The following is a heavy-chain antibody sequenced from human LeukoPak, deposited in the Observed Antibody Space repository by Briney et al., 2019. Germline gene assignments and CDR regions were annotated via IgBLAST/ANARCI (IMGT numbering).Heavy chain of an antibody. CDR3: ARANPGADDAFDI. V-gene: IGHV1-8*03. D-gene: IGHD1-14*01. CDR1: GYTFTSYD. J-gene: IGHJ3*02. CDR2: MIPNSGNT. Sequence: ASVKVSCKASGYTFTSYDINWVRQATGQGLEWMGWMIPNSGNTGYAQKFQGRVTITRNTSISTAYMELSSLRSEDTAVYYCARANPGADDAFDIWGQGTMVTVSS.